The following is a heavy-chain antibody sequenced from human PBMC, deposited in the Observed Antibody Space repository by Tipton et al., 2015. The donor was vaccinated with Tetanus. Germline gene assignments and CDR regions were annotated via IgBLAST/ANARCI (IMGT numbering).Heavy chain of an antibody. J-gene: IGHJ4*02. V-gene: IGHV4-30-4*01. CDR1: GGSISSGDYY. CDR2: IYYSGST. CDR3: AREDVLGLTTVTTLGDY. Sequence: LRLSCTVSGGSISSGDYYWSWIRQPPGKGLEWIGYIYYSGSTYYNPSLKSRVTISGDTSKNQFSLKLSSVTAADTAVYYCAREDVLGLTTVTTLGDYWGQGTLVTVSS. D-gene: IGHD4-17*01.